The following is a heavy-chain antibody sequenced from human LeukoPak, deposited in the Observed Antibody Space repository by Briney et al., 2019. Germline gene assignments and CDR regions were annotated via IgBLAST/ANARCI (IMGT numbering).Heavy chain of an antibody. CDR2: IYYSGST. J-gene: IGHJ4*02. Sequence: PSETLSLTCTVSGGYLSSYYWNWIRQPPGQGLEWIGYIYYSGSTNYNPSLKSRVTISIDTSKNQFSLKLSSVTAADTAVYYCARDVNGGYWGQGTLVTVSS. V-gene: IGHV4-59*01. D-gene: IGHD2-8*01. CDR3: ARDVNGGY. CDR1: GGYLSSYY.